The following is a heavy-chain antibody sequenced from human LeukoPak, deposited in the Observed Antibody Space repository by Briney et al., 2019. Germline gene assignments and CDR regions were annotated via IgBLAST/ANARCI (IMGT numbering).Heavy chain of an antibody. Sequence: SETLSLTCAVYGGSFSGYYWSWIRQPPGKGLEWIGEINHSGSTNYNPSLKSRVSISVDTSKSQFSLKLSSVTAADTAVYYCATRRSWELRDYWGQGTLVTVSS. V-gene: IGHV4-34*01. CDR1: GGSFSGYY. D-gene: IGHD1-26*01. J-gene: IGHJ4*02. CDR2: INHSGST. CDR3: ATRRSWELRDY.